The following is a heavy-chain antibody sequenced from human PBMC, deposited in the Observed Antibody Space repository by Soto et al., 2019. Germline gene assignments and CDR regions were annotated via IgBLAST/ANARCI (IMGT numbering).Heavy chain of an antibody. V-gene: IGHV3-33*01. CDR3: ARMKMATMHFDY. CDR1: GFTFSSYG. D-gene: IGHD5-12*01. CDR2: IWYDGSNK. Sequence: LRLSCAASGFTFSSYGMHWVRQAPGKGLEWVAVIWYDGSNKYYADSVKGRFTISRDNSKNTLYLQMNSLRAEDTAVYYCARMKMATMHFDYWGQGTLVTVSS. J-gene: IGHJ4*02.